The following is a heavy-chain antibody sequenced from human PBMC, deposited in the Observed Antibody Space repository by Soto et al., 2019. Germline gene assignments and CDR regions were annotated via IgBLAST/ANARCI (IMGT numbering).Heavy chain of an antibody. D-gene: IGHD2-8*01. CDR1: GSSISSSGFS. J-gene: IGHJ5*02. V-gene: IGHV4-39*01. Sequence: SETLSLTCTVSGSSISSSGFSRGWVRQPPGKGLEWIGCAYYSGNTYYNPSLKSRVTISVDTSGNQFSLRLNSVTAADTAVYYCTKVSSGWFDPWGQGTLVTVSS. CDR3: TKVSSGWFDP. CDR2: AYYSGNT.